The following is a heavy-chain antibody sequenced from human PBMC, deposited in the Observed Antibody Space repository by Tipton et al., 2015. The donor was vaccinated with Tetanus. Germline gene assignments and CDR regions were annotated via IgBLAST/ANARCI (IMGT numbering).Heavy chain of an antibody. V-gene: IGHV1-18*01. CDR3: ARTLRSYYYYYGMDV. CDR2: ISAYNGNT. Sequence: QVQLVQSGAEVKKPGASVKVSCKASGYTFTSYGISWVRQAPGQGLEWMGWISAYNGNTNYAQKLQGRVTMTTGTSTSTAYMELRSLRSDDTAVYYCARTLRSYYYYYGMDVWGQGTTVTVSS. J-gene: IGHJ6*02. D-gene: IGHD2-15*01. CDR1: GYTFTSYG.